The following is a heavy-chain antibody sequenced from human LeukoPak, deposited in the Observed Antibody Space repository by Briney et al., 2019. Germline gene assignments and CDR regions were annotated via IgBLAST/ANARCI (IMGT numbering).Heavy chain of an antibody. D-gene: IGHD3-10*01. CDR3: ARRSYGSGSYL. CDR2: INHSGST. J-gene: IGHJ4*02. CDR1: GGSISSYY. V-gene: IGHV4-34*01. Sequence: KTSETLSLTCTVSGGSISSYYWSWIRQPPGKGLEWIGEINHSGSTNYNPSLKSRVTISVDTSKNQFSLKLSSVTAADTAVYYCARRSYGSGSYLWGQGTLVTVSS.